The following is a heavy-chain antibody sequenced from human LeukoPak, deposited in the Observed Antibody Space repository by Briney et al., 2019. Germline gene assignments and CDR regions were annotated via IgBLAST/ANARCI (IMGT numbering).Heavy chain of an antibody. CDR2: IYNSGST. V-gene: IGHV4-59*08. CDR1: GDSFSYFY. Sequence: SETLSLTCTVSGDSFSYFYWSWIRQPPGKGLEWIGYIYNSGSTSYNPSLRSRVTISLDTSKNQFSLNLTSVTAADTAVYYCARAMSIAARLQTIFDYWGQGTLVTVSS. CDR3: ARAMSIAARLQTIFDY. D-gene: IGHD6-6*01. J-gene: IGHJ4*02.